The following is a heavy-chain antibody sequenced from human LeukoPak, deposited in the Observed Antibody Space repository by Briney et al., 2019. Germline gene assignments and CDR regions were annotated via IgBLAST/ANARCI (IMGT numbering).Heavy chain of an antibody. J-gene: IGHJ5*02. V-gene: IGHV1-2*06. D-gene: IGHD3-22*01. CDR1: GYAFTGYY. CDR2: INPNSGGT. Sequence: ASVKVSCKASGYAFTGYYMHWVRQAPGQGLEWMGRINPNSGGTNYAQKFQGRVTMTRDTSISTAYMELSRLRSDDTAVYYCARVGMLVARNSNWFDPWGQGTLVTVSS. CDR3: ARVGMLVARNSNWFDP.